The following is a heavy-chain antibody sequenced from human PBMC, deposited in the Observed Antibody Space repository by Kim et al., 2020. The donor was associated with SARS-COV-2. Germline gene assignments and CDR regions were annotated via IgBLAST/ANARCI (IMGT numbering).Heavy chain of an antibody. CDR3: ARREAAGIDY. D-gene: IGHD6-13*01. Sequence: SETLSLTCTVSGGSISSSSYYWGWIRQPPGKGLEWIGSIYYSGSTYYNPSLKSRVTISVDTSKNQFSLKLSSVTAADTAVYYCARREAAGIDYWGQGTLVTVSS. J-gene: IGHJ4*02. V-gene: IGHV4-39*01. CDR1: GGSISSSSYY. CDR2: IYYSGST.